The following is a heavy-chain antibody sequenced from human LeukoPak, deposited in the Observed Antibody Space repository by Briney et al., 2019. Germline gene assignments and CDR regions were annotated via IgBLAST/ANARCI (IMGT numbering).Heavy chain of an antibody. V-gene: IGHV3-23*01. CDR1: GFTFSSYA. Sequence: GGSLRLSCAASGFTFSSYAMSWVRQAPGKGLEWVSAITASGGSTYYADSVKGRFTISRDNSKNTLYLQMNSLRAEDTAVYYCAKYPRGRYYYDSSGYYPHFDYWGQGTLVTVSS. J-gene: IGHJ4*02. D-gene: IGHD3-22*01. CDR2: ITASGGST. CDR3: AKYPRGRYYYDSSGYYPHFDY.